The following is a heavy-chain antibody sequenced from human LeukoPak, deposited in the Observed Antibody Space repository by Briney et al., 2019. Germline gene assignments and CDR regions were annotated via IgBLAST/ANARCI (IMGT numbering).Heavy chain of an antibody. CDR3: AELGITMIGGV. V-gene: IGHV3-30*04. D-gene: IGHD3-10*02. CDR1: GFTFSSYA. Sequence: GGSLRLSCAASGFTFSSYAMSWVRQAPGKGLEWVAVISYDGSNKYYADSVKGRFTISRDNSKNTLHLQMNSLRAEDTAVYYCAELGITMIGGVWGKGTTVTISS. CDR2: ISYDGSNK. J-gene: IGHJ6*04.